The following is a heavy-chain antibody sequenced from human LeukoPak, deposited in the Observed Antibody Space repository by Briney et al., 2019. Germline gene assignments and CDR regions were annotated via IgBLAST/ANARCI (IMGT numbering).Heavy chain of an antibody. CDR2: INPNSGGT. CDR1: GYTFTGYY. V-gene: IGHV1-2*02. CDR3: ARVRTAGYYDILTGYRVFDY. D-gene: IGHD3-9*01. J-gene: IGHJ4*02. Sequence: GASVKVSCKASGYTFTGYYMHWVRQSPGQGLEWRGWINPNSGGTNYAQKFQGRVTMTRDTSISTAYMELSRLRSDDTAVYYCARVRTAGYYDILTGYRVFDYWGQGTLVTVSS.